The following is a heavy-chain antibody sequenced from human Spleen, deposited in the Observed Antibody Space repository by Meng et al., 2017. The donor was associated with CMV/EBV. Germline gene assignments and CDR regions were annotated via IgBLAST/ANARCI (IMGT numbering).Heavy chain of an antibody. CDR2: IYYSGST. CDR1: GGSISSYY. Sequence: SETLSLTCTVSGGSISSYYWSWIRQPPGKGLEWIGYIYYSGSTNYNPSLKSRVTISVDTSKNQFSLKLSSVTAADTAVYYCARARSIAAIDYWGQGTLVTVSS. D-gene: IGHD6-6*01. CDR3: ARARSIAAIDY. V-gene: IGHV4-59*01. J-gene: IGHJ4*02.